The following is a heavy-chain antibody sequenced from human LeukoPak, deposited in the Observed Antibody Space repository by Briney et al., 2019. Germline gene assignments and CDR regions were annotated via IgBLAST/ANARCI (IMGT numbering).Heavy chain of an antibody. V-gene: IGHV1-46*01. CDR1: GYTFTNFY. CDR2: FNPRGGRT. J-gene: IGHJ6*02. Sequence: ASVKVSCKPSGYTFTNFYIHWVRQAPGQGVEWVGVFNPRGGRTSYELRFQGRITITRDMSTTTGNMELSSLRSDDTAVYYSARYFTGRGIAASRMLPLTNYYDVSMDVWGQGPTVTVSS. D-gene: IGHD3-3*01. CDR3: ARYFTGRGIAASRMLPLTNYYDVSMDV.